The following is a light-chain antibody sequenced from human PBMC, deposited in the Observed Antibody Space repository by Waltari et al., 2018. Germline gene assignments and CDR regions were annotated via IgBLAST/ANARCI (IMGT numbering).Light chain of an antibody. CDR2: SAS. CDR1: QSVDSN. J-gene: IGKJ4*01. V-gene: IGKV3-15*01. CDR3: QQYNNWPPLT. Sequence: EIVMTQSPATLSVSPGERATLSCRASQSVDSNLAWYQQKVGQAPRLLIYSASTRATGIPARFSGSASGTEFTLTISGLQSEDFAVYYGQQYNNWPPLTFGGGTKVEIK.